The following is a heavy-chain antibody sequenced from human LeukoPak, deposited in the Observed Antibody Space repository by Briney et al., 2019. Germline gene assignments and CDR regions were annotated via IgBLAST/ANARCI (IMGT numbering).Heavy chain of an antibody. D-gene: IGHD3-22*01. CDR2: IWYDGSNK. J-gene: IGHJ4*02. Sequence: GKSLRLSCAASGFTLGSFWMSWVRQAPGKGLEWVAVIWYDGSNKYYADSVKGRFTISRDNSKNTLYLQMNSLRAEDTAVYYCARDSPSYYDSSGYYSNVRGYFDYWGQGTLVTVSS. CDR1: GFTLGSFW. V-gene: IGHV3-33*08. CDR3: ARDSPSYYDSSGYYSNVRGYFDY.